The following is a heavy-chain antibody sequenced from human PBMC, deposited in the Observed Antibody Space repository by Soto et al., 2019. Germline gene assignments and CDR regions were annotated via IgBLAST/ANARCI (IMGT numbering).Heavy chain of an antibody. CDR1: GFSLTTRGVG. CDR3: ARRVRAVGTSLWNLDY. V-gene: IGHV2-5*02. D-gene: IGHD2-21*01. CDR2: VHSDDEK. J-gene: IGHJ4*02. Sequence: QITLKESGPTLVKPTQTLTLTCTFSGFSLTTRGVGVGWIRQPPGKALEWLALVHSDDEKRYTTFLQTRLTITKDTSKNEVVLTLTNMDPVDTATYYCARRVRAVGTSLWNLDYWGQGILVTVSS.